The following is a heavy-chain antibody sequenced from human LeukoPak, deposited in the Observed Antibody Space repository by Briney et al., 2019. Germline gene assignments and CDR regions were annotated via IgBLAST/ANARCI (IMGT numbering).Heavy chain of an antibody. J-gene: IGHJ4*02. CDR2: IYYSGST. CDR1: GGSISSSSYY. Sequence: SETLSLTCTVSGGSISSSSYYWGWIRQPPGKGLEWIGSIYYSGSTYYNPSLKSRVTISVDTSKNQFSLKLSSVTAADTAVYYCARRWVGATPYYFDYWGQGTLVTVSS. D-gene: IGHD1-26*01. CDR3: ARRWVGATPYYFDY. V-gene: IGHV4-39*01.